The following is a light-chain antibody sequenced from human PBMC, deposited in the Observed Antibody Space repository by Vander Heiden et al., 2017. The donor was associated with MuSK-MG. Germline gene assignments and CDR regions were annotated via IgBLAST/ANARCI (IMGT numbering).Light chain of an antibody. CDR1: QSVGSW. J-gene: IGKJ2*01. Sequence: DFQMTQSPSTLSASVGARVTITCRASQSVGSWLAWYQQKPGKAPRLLIYDASNLQSGVPARFSGSGSGTEFTLTISRLQPDDFGTYYCQQDNSVPYTFGQGTKLEIK. CDR3: QQDNSVPYT. CDR2: DAS. V-gene: IGKV1-5*01.